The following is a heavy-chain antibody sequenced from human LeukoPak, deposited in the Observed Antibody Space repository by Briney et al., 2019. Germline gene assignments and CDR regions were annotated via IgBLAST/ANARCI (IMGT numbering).Heavy chain of an antibody. Sequence: PSETLSLTCAVYGGSFSGYYWSWIRQPPGKGLEWIGEINHSGRTNYNPSLKSRVTISVDTSKNQFSLKLSSVTAADTAVYYCARGRVVVAGTLPFDYWGQGTLVTVSS. CDR2: INHSGRT. CDR1: GGSFSGYY. V-gene: IGHV4-34*01. D-gene: IGHD6-19*01. CDR3: ARGRVVVAGTLPFDY. J-gene: IGHJ4*02.